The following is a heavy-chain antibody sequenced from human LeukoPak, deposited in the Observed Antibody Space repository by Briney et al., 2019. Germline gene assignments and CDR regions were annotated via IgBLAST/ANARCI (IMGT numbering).Heavy chain of an antibody. Sequence: GRSLRLSCAASGFTFSSYAMHWVRQAPGKGLEWVAVISYDGSNKYYADSVKGRFTISRDNSKNTLYLQMNRLRAEDTAVYYCARDRRGTFDYWGQGTLVTVSS. CDR2: ISYDGSNK. CDR1: GFTFSSYA. J-gene: IGHJ4*02. V-gene: IGHV3-30*04. CDR3: ARDRRGTFDY. D-gene: IGHD3-16*01.